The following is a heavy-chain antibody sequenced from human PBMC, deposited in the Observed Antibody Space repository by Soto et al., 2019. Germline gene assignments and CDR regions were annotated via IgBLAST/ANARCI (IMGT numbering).Heavy chain of an antibody. CDR3: ARNNAGSFGVIPN. V-gene: IGHV3-49*03. D-gene: IGHD3-3*01. CDR2: IRSIPYGGTT. Sequence: GGSLRLSCTASGFTFGDYAMSWFRQAPGKGLEWVGFIRSIPYGGTTEYAASVKGRFSISRDDSKSIAYLQMNSLKTEDTGVYYCARNNAGSFGVIPNWGQGTLVTVSS. CDR1: GFTFGDYA. J-gene: IGHJ4*02.